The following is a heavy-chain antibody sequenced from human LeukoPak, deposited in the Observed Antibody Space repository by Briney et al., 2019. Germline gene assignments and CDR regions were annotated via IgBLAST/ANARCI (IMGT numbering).Heavy chain of an antibody. CDR2: IWYDGSNK. CDR3: ARALTYYDFWSGYPPPYYGMDV. D-gene: IGHD3-3*01. Sequence: GGSLRLSCAASGFTFSSYGMHWVRQAPGKGLEWVAVIWYDGSNKYYADSVKGRFTISRDNSTNTLYLQMNSLRAEDTAVYYCARALTYYDFWSGYPPPYYGMDVWGQGTTVTVSS. V-gene: IGHV3-33*01. CDR1: GFTFSSYG. J-gene: IGHJ6*02.